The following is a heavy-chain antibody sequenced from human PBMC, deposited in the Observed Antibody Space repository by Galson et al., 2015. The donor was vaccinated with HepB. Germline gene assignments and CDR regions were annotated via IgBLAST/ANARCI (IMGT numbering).Heavy chain of an antibody. Sequence: SVKVSCKASGGTFSSYTISWVRQAPGQGLEWMGRIIPILGIANYAQKFQGRVTITADKSTSTAYMELSSLRSEDTAVYYCARGSPGIAAAGSDYWGQGTLVTVSS. CDR3: ARGSPGIAAAGSDY. V-gene: IGHV1-69*02. D-gene: IGHD6-13*01. J-gene: IGHJ4*02. CDR2: IIPILGIA. CDR1: GGTFSSYT.